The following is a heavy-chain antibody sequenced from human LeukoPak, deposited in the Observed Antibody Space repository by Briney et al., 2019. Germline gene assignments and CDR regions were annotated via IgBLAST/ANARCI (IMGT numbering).Heavy chain of an antibody. CDR3: AKDFSSSVRGSFDY. V-gene: IGHV3-30*02. CDR2: IRYDGSNK. D-gene: IGHD6-6*01. J-gene: IGHJ4*02. Sequence: GGALRLSCAASGFTFSHYGMLWVRQAPGKGLEGVAFIRYDGSNKYYVDAVRGRFTISRDNSKDTLYLQMNSLRAEDTAVYYCAKDFSSSVRGSFDYWGQGTLVTVSS. CDR1: GFTFSHYG.